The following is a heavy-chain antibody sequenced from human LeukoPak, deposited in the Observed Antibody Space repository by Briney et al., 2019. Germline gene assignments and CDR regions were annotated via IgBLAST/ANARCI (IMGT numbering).Heavy chain of an antibody. J-gene: IGHJ3*02. V-gene: IGHV1-8*01. CDR1: GYTLTELS. CDR2: MNPNSGNT. Sequence: ASVKVSCKVSGYTLTELSMHWVRQAPGKGLEWMGWMNPNSGNTGYAQKFQGRVTMTRNTSISTAYMELSSLRSEDTAVYYCARHWLTRAFDIWGQGTMVTVSS. CDR3: ARHWLTRAFDI. D-gene: IGHD6-19*01.